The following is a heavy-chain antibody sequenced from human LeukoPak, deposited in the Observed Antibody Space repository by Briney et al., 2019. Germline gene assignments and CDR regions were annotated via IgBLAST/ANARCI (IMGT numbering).Heavy chain of an antibody. Sequence: PSETLSLTCTVSGGSVSSDYWSWIRQPPGKGLEWIGYIYYSGSTNYNPSLKSRVTISVDTSKNQFSLKLSSVTAADTAVYYCARQRGSFDYWGQGTLVTVSS. J-gene: IGHJ4*02. D-gene: IGHD3-10*01. CDR3: ARQRGSFDY. CDR1: GGSVSSDY. V-gene: IGHV4-59*08. CDR2: IYYSGST.